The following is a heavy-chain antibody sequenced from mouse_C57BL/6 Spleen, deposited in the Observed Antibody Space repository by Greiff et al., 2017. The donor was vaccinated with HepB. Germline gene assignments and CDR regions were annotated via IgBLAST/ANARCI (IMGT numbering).Heavy chain of an antibody. D-gene: IGHD1-1*01. CDR3: ARCYYYGSSYLYYAMDY. CDR2: IYPGDGDT. V-gene: IGHV1-80*01. J-gene: IGHJ4*01. CDR1: GYAFSSYW. Sequence: QVQLQQSGAELVKPGASVKISCKASGYAFSSYWMNWVKQRPGKGLEWIGQIYPGDGDTNYNGKFKGKATLTADKSSSTAYMQLSSLTSEDSAVYFCARCYYYGSSYLYYAMDYWGQGTSVTVSS.